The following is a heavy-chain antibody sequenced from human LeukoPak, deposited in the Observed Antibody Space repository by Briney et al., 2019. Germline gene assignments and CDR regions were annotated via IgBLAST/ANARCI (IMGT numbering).Heavy chain of an antibody. CDR1: GGSFSGYY. J-gene: IGHJ4*02. Sequence: SETLSLTCAVYGGSFSGYYWSWLRQPPGKGLEWIGEINHSGSTNYNPSLKSRVTISVDTSKNQFSLKLCSVTAADTAVYYCARAHSIRSVVIISRFDYWGQETLVTVSS. V-gene: IGHV4-34*01. CDR3: ARAHSIRSVVIISRFDY. CDR2: INHSGST. D-gene: IGHD3-3*01.